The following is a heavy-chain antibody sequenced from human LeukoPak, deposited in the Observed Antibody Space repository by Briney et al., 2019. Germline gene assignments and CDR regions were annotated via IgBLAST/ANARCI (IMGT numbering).Heavy chain of an antibody. CDR3: ARGRDIVVVPAAMSFDY. D-gene: IGHD2-2*01. V-gene: IGHV4-34*01. CDR1: GGSFSGYY. CDR2: INHSGST. Sequence: SETLSLTCAVYGGSFSGYYWSWIRQPPGKGLEWIGEINHSGSTNYNPSLKSRVTISADTSKNQFSLKLSSVTAADTAVYYCARGRDIVVVPAAMSFDYWGQGTLVTVSS. J-gene: IGHJ4*02.